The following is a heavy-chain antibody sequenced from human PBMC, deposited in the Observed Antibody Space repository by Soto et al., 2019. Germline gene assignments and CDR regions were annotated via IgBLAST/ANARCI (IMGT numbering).Heavy chain of an antibody. J-gene: IGHJ5*02. CDR3: ARGGRSFGP. CDR2: IKQDGSDK. V-gene: IGHV3-7*04. CDR1: GFTFSSYW. Sequence: EAQLVESGGGLVQPGGSLRLSCEASGFTFSSYWMSWVRQAPGKGLEWVANIKQDGSDKYYVDSVKGRFTVSRDNAKNSLYLQINSLGDEDTAVYYCARGGRSFGPWGQGTLVTVSS.